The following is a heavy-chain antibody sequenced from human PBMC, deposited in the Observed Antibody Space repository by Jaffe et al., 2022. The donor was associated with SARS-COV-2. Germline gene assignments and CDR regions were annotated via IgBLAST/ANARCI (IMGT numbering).Heavy chain of an antibody. Sequence: EVQLVESGGGLVKPGGSLRLSCAASGFTFSSYSMNWVRQAPGKGLEWVSSISSSSSYIYYADSVRGRFTISRDNAKNSLYLQMNSLRAEDTAVYYCARDVYGSGRLGYYMDVWGKGTTVTVSS. V-gene: IGHV3-21*01. CDR1: GFTFSSYS. CDR2: ISSSSSYI. J-gene: IGHJ6*03. D-gene: IGHD3-10*01. CDR3: ARDVYGSGRLGYYMDV.